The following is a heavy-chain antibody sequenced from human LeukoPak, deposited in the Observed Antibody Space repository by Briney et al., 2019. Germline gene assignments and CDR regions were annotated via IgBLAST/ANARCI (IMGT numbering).Heavy chain of an antibody. J-gene: IGHJ4*02. Sequence: PSQTLSLTCAVSGGSISSGGYSWSWIRQPPGKGLEWIGYIYHSGSTYYNPSLKSRVTISVDRSKNQFSLKLSSVTAADTAVYYCARGSGSGHRGYWGQGTLVTVSS. V-gene: IGHV4-30-2*01. D-gene: IGHD3-10*01. CDR2: IYHSGST. CDR3: ARGSGSGHRGY. CDR1: GGSISSGGYS.